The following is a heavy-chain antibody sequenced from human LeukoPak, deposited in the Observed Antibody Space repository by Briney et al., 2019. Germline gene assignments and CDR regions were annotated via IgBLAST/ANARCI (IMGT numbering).Heavy chain of an antibody. CDR1: GGSISTDC. Sequence: SETLSLTCTVSGGSISTDCWSWIRQPAGQGLEWIGRISSSGRTNYNPALKSRVTMSVDTSKNQFSLKLISVTAADTAVYYCARVIVDDVWGKGTTVTVSS. CDR2: ISSSGRT. J-gene: IGHJ6*04. V-gene: IGHV4-4*07. CDR3: ARVIVDDV. D-gene: IGHD2-15*01.